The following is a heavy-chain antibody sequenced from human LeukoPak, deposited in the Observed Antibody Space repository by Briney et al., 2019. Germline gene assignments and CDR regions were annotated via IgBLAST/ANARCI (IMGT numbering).Heavy chain of an antibody. CDR3: VRRSSGWSFDF. V-gene: IGHV3-64D*06. Sequence: GGSLRLSCSASGFTFSTYGMQWVRQAPGKGLEYVSTISYNGGSTFYVDSVKGRFTISRDNSQNTLYLQMSSLRVDDTAMYYCVRRSSGWSFDFWGQGTLVTVSS. CDR1: GFTFSTYG. J-gene: IGHJ4*02. D-gene: IGHD6-19*01. CDR2: ISYNGGST.